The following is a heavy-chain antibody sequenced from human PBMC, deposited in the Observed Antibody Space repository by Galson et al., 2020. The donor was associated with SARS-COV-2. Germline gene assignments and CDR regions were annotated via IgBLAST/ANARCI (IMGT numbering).Heavy chain of an antibody. CDR1: GFTFSHTW. V-gene: IGHV3-15*01. CDR2: IKNEADGGTT. D-gene: IGHD3-10*01. CDR3: NTDPEPYHYGSGSSYTGFDY. J-gene: IGHJ4*02. Sequence: GESLKISCTASGFTFSHTWMSWVRQAPGKGLEWVGRIKNEADGGTTDLAVVVAGRFTISRDDSKDTLFLEMNDLQPADTAVYFCNTDPEPYHYGSGSSYTGFDYWGRGTLVTVSS.